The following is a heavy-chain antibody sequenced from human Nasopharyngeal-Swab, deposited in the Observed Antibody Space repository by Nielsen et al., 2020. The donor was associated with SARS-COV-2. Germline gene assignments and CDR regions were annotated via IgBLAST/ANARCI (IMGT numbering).Heavy chain of an antibody. V-gene: IGHV3-23*01. Sequence: GSLRLSCAASGFAFSNYAMSWVRQAPGKGLEWVAGISGTGGNTYYTDAVKGRFTISRDNSKNTVYLQMNSLRAEDTAVYYCAREVPYSGHDDAFDVWGQGTMVTVSA. CDR1: GFAFSNYA. D-gene: IGHD5-12*01. J-gene: IGHJ3*01. CDR3: AREVPYSGHDDAFDV. CDR2: ISGTGGNT.